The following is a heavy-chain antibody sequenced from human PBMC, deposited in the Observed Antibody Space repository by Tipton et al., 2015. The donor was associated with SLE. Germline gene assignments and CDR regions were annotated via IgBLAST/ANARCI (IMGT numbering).Heavy chain of an antibody. J-gene: IGHJ4*02. D-gene: IGHD3-3*01. CDR3: ARITIFGVVGFDY. V-gene: IGHV4-61*02. CDR1: GGSISSGSYY. Sequence: TLSLTCTVSGGSISSGSYYWNWIRQPAGKGLEWIGRIYTSGSTNYNPSLKSRVTISVDTSKNQFSLKLSSVTAADTAVYYCARITIFGVVGFDYWGQGTLVTVSS. CDR2: IYTSGST.